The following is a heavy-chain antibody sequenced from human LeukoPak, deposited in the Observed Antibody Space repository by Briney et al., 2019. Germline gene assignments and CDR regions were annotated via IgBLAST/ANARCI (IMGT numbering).Heavy chain of an antibody. CDR2: INHSGST. CDR3: ARTSPNRLYYFDY. J-gene: IGHJ4*02. D-gene: IGHD5-12*01. CDR1: GGSFSGYY. V-gene: IGHV4-34*01. Sequence: PSETLSLTCAVYGGSFSGYYWSWIRQPPGKGLEWIGEINHSGSTNYNPSLKSRVTISVDTSKNQFSLKLSSVTAADTAVYYCARTSPNRLYYFDYWGQGTLVTVSS.